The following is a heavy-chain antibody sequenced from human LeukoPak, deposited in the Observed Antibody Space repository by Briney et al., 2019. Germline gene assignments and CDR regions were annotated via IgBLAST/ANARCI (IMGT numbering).Heavy chain of an antibody. J-gene: IGHJ4*02. V-gene: IGHV3-23*01. CDR1: GFTFSSYS. CDR2: IGGSGTST. Sequence: GGSLRLSCAASGFTFSSYSMNWVRQAPGKGLEWVSVIGGSGTSTYYADSVKGRFTISRDNSKNTLHLQMNSLRVEDTAVYYCAKLEMATIFWGQGTPVTVSS. CDR3: AKLEMATIF. D-gene: IGHD5-24*01.